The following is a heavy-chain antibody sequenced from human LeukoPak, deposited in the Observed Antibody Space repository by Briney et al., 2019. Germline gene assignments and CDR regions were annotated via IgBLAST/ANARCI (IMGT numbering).Heavy chain of an antibody. Sequence: GSLRLSCVASGFTFSKNWMHWVRQAPGKGLVWVSRIQGDGSNTNYADSVKGRFSISRDNAKNTVYLQMNSLRAEDTGIYYCARGTPAGGPISPFDFWGQGTVVTVSS. J-gene: IGHJ4*02. CDR1: GFTFSKNW. CDR2: IQGDGSNT. CDR3: ARGTPAGGPISPFDF. V-gene: IGHV3-74*01. D-gene: IGHD6-13*01.